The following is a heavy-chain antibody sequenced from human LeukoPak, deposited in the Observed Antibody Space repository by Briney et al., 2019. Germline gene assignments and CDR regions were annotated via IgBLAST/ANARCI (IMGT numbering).Heavy chain of an antibody. J-gene: IGHJ4*02. CDR1: GYTFTSYF. D-gene: IGHD6-19*01. CDR3: ARDMGSGGYQAGY. Sequence: ASVKVSCKASGYTFTSYFMHWVRQAPGQGLEWRGIINPSGGNTSYAQKFQGRVTMTRDTSTSTVYMELSSLRSEDTAVYYCARDMGSGGYQAGYWGQGTLVTVSS. CDR2: INPSGGNT. V-gene: IGHV1-46*01.